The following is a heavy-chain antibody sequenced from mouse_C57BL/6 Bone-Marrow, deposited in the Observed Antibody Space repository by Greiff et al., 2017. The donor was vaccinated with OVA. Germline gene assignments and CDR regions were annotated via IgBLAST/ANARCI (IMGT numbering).Heavy chain of an antibody. Sequence: QVQLQQSGSELRSPGSSVKLSCKDFDSEVFPIAYMSWVRQKPGHGFEWIGGILPSIGRTIYGEKFEGKATLDADTLSNTAYLELNSLTSEDSAIYYCARRYDGYFDWYFDVWGTGTTVTVSS. V-gene: IGHV15-2*01. CDR2: ILPSIGRT. J-gene: IGHJ1*03. CDR3: ARRYDGYFDWYFDV. CDR1: DSEVFPIAY. D-gene: IGHD2-3*01.